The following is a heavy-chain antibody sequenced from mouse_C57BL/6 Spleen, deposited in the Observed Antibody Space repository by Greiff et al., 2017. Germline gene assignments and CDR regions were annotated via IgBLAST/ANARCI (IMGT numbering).Heavy chain of an antibody. V-gene: IGHV1-39*01. CDR3: ARTGTYRYFDV. D-gene: IGHD4-1*01. Sequence: VHVKQSGPELVKPGASVKISCKASGYSFTDYNMNWVKQSNGKSLEWIGVINPNYGTTCYNQKFKGKATLTVDQSSSTAYMQLNSLTSEDSAVYYCARTGTYRYFDVWGTGTTVTVSS. J-gene: IGHJ1*03. CDR1: GYSFTDYN. CDR2: INPNYGTT.